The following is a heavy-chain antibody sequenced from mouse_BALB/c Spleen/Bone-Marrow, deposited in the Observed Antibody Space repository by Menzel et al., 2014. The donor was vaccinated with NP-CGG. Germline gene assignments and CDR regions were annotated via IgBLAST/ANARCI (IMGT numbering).Heavy chain of an antibody. Sequence: EVQLQQSGAELVKPGASVKLSCTASGFNIKDTYMHWVKQRPEQGLEWIGRIDPANGNTKYDPKFQGKATITADTSSNTSYLQLSSLTSEDTAVYYCARWEYYAMDYWGQGTSVTVSS. D-gene: IGHD4-1*01. V-gene: IGHV14-3*02. CDR3: ARWEYYAMDY. CDR2: IDPANGNT. J-gene: IGHJ4*01. CDR1: GFNIKDTY.